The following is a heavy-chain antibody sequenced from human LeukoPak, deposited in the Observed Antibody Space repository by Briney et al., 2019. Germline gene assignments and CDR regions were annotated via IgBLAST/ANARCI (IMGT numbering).Heavy chain of an antibody. D-gene: IGHD6-13*01. CDR1: GGSFSGYY. J-gene: IGHJ5*02. Sequence: PSETLSLTCAVYGGSFSGYYWSWIRQPPGKGLEWIGEINHSGSTNYNPSLKSRVTISVDTSKNQFSLKLSSVAAADTAVYYCARRGVAAAGHNWFDPWGQGTLVTVSS. CDR3: ARRGVAAAGHNWFDP. CDR2: INHSGST. V-gene: IGHV4-34*01.